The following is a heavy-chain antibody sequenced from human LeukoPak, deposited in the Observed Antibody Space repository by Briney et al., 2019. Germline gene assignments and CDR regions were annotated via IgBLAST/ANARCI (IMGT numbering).Heavy chain of an antibody. CDR1: GGSISDYY. CDR2: IYYSGST. V-gene: IGHV4-59*01. D-gene: IGHD3-10*01. Sequence: PSETLSLTCTVSGGSISDYYWNWIRQPPGKGLEWIGYIYYSGSTNYNPSLKSRVTISIDTSKNQFSLELSSVTAADTAVYYCARGTGLEYWGQGILVTVSS. J-gene: IGHJ4*02. CDR3: ARGTGLEY.